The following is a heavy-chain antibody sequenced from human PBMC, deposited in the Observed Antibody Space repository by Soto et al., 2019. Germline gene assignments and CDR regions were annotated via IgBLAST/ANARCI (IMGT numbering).Heavy chain of an antibody. V-gene: IGHV1-8*01. Sequence: QVQLVQSGAEVKKPGASVRVSCKASGYTFTSYDINWVRQATGQGLEWMGWMNPNSGNTGYAQKSQGRVTMTRNTSIRTAYMELRSLRSEHTAVYYCARDGTIRGDDYGGQGALVTVSS. D-gene: IGHD2-2*02. CDR1: GYTFTSYD. CDR2: MNPNSGNT. J-gene: IGHJ4*02. CDR3: ARDGTIRGDDY.